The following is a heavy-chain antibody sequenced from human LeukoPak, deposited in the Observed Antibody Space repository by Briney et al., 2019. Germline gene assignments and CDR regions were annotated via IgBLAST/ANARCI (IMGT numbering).Heavy chain of an antibody. V-gene: IGHV1-46*01. CDR2: INPSGGST. J-gene: IGHJ4*02. Sequence: ASVKVSCNASGYTFTSYYMHWVRQAPGQGLEWMGIINPSGGSTSYAQKFQGRVTMTRDMSTSTVYMELSSLKSEDTAVYYCARGDLPFDIAVAGPFDYWGQGTLVTVSS. D-gene: IGHD6-19*01. CDR1: GYTFTSYY. CDR3: ARGDLPFDIAVAGPFDY.